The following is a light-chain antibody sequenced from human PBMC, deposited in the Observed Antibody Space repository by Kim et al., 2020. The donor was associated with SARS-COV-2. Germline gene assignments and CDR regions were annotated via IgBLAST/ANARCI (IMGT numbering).Light chain of an antibody. CDR2: AAS. V-gene: IGKV1-39*01. Sequence: DIQMTQSPSSLSASVGDRVTITCRASQSISNYLNWYQQKPGKAPKLLIYAASSLQSGVPSRFSGSGSGTEFTLIISSLQPEDFATYYCQQSYGAPPITFGQGTRLEIK. J-gene: IGKJ5*01. CDR1: QSISNY. CDR3: QQSYGAPPIT.